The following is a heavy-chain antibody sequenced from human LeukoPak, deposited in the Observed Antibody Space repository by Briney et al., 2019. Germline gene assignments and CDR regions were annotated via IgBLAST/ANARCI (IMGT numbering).Heavy chain of an antibody. CDR1: GFTFSSYS. Sequence: PGGSLRLSCAASGFTFSSYSMNWVRQAPGKGLEWVSSISSSSSYIYYADSVKGRFTISRDNAKNSLYLQMNSLRAEDTAVYYCARNGYCSSTSSYYCGMDVWGQGTTVTVSS. CDR2: ISSSSSYI. D-gene: IGHD2-2*03. J-gene: IGHJ6*02. V-gene: IGHV3-21*01. CDR3: ARNGYCSSTSSYYCGMDV.